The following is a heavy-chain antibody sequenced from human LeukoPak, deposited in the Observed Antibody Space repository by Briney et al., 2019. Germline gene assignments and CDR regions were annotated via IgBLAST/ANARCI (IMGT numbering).Heavy chain of an antibody. CDR3: ARKYSYGFDY. CDR1: GGSISSYY. J-gene: IGHJ4*02. D-gene: IGHD5-18*01. V-gene: IGHV4-59*01. Sequence: PSETLSLTCTVSGGSISSYYWSWIRQPPGKGLEWIGYIYYSGSTNYNPSLKSRVTISVDTSKNQFSLKLSSVTAADTAVYYCARKYSYGFDYWGQGTLVTVSS. CDR2: IYYSGST.